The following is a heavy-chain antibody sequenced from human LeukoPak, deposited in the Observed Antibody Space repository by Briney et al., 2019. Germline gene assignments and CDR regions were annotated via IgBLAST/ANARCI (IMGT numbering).Heavy chain of an antibody. V-gene: IGHV3-43D*03. J-gene: IGHJ4*02. D-gene: IGHD3-22*01. CDR2: ISWDGDST. CDR1: GFTFDDYA. CDR3: ATAPYDSIGIFDY. Sequence: SGGSLRLSCAASGFTFDDYAMHWVRQAPGKGLECVSLISWDGDSTYYSDSVKGRFTISRDNNKNSLYLQMNSLRTEDTALYYCATAPYDSIGIFDYWGQGTLVTVSP.